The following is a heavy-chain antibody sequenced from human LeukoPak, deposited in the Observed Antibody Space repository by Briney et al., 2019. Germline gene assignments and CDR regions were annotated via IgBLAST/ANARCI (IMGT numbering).Heavy chain of an antibody. Sequence: SGPALVKPTQTLTLTCTFSGFSLRTSGMCVSWIRQPPGKALEWLARIDWDDDKFYSTSLKTRLTISKDTSKNLVVLTMTNMDPVDTATYYCARIPPGFYYYGMDVWGQGTTVTVSS. J-gene: IGHJ6*02. CDR1: GFSLRTSGMC. V-gene: IGHV2-70*17. CDR3: ARIPPGFYYYGMDV. CDR2: IDWDDDK.